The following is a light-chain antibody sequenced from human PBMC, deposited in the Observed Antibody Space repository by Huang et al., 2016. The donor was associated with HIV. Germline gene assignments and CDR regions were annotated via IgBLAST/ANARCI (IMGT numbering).Light chain of an antibody. V-gene: IGKV3-15*01. CDR2: GAS. CDR1: QSVGRN. Sequence: EMLMTQSLATLSVSPGERATLSCRTSQSVGRNLAWYQQRPGPAPRLLLYGASIRANGVPARFSGSGSGTEFTLAITSLQSEDFAVYYCQYFNNWPPRVTFGQGTKVEVK. J-gene: IGKJ1*01. CDR3: QYFNNWPPRVT.